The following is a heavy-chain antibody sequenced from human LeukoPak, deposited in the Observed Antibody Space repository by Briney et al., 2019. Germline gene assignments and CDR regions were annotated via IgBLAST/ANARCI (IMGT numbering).Heavy chain of an antibody. CDR3: ARHYPSLSQTYGSGSYDAFDI. J-gene: IGHJ3*02. Sequence: PSETLSLTCTVSGGSISSSSYYWGWIRQPPGKGLEWIGSIYYSGSTYYNPSLKSRVTISVDTSKNQFSLKLSSVTAADTAVYYCARHYPSLSQTYGSGSYDAFDIWGQGTMVTVSS. CDR1: GGSISSSSYY. D-gene: IGHD3-10*01. V-gene: IGHV4-39*01. CDR2: IYYSGST.